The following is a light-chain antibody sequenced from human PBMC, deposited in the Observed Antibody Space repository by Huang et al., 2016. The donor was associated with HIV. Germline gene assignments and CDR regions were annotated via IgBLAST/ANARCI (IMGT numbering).Light chain of an antibody. CDR1: KDISTS. V-gene: IGKV1-33*01. CDR2: DAS. J-gene: IGKJ4*01. CDR3: QQYDNRIT. Sequence: DIQMTQSPSSLSSSLGDRVTITCQASKDISTSLNWYQQKPGKAPKLLIYDASNVETGVQSRFSGSGSGTDFTFTISRLQPEDIATYYCQQYDNRITFGGGTKVEIK.